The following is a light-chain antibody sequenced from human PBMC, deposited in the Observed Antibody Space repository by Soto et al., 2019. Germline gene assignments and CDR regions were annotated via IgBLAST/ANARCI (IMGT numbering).Light chain of an antibody. V-gene: IGKV3-11*01. J-gene: IGKJ4*01. CDR3: QQRSTWPLT. CDR1: QSVSSY. CDR2: DAS. Sequence: EIVLTQSPATLSLSPGERATLSCRASQSVSSYLGWYQQKPGQAPRLLVYDASKRATGIPARFSGRGSGTDFTLTISSLEPEDFAVYYCQQRSTWPLTFGGGTKVEIK.